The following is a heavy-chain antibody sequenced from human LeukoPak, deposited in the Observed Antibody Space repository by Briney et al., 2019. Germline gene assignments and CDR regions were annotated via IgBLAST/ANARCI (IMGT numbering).Heavy chain of an antibody. CDR1: GFTFSSYS. V-gene: IGHV3-38-3*01. CDR3: MIVVVYDAFDI. J-gene: IGHJ3*02. D-gene: IGHD3-22*01. CDR2: ISGGST. Sequence: GGSLRLSCAASGFTFSSYSMNWVRQAPGKGLEWVSSISGGSTYYADSRKGRFTISRDNSKNTLHLQMNSLRAEDTAFHITMIVVVYDAFDIWGQGTMVTVSS.